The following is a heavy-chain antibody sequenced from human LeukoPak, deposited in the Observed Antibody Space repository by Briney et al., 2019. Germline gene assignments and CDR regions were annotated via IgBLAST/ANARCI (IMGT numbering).Heavy chain of an antibody. J-gene: IGHJ3*02. V-gene: IGHV4-59*01. CDR3: AGSSGAVAFDI. D-gene: IGHD1-26*01. CDR1: GGSISSYY. Sequence: PSETLSLTCTVSGGSISSYYWSWIRQPPGKGLEWIGYIYYSGSTNYNPSLKSRVTISVDTSKNQFSLKLSSVTAADTAVYYCAGSSGAVAFDIWGQGTMVTVSS. CDR2: IYYSGST.